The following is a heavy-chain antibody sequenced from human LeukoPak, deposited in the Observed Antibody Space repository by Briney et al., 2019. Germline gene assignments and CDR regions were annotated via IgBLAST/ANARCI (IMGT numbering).Heavy chain of an antibody. D-gene: IGHD4-11*01. Sequence: GSLRLSCAASGFTFSSYAMHWVRQAPGKGLEWVAVIPYDGSNKYYADSVKGRFTISRDNSKNTLYLQMNSLRAEDTAVYYCARVPFDYSNYDYWGQGTLVTVSS. V-gene: IGHV3-30-3*01. CDR1: GFTFSSYA. CDR3: ARVPFDYSNYDY. CDR2: IPYDGSNK. J-gene: IGHJ4*02.